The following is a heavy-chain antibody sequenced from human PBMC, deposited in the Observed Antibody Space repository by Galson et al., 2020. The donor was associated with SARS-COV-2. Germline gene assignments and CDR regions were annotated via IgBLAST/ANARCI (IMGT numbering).Heavy chain of an antibody. V-gene: IGHV3-23*01. CDR1: GFTFSGYA. D-gene: IGHD3-22*01. J-gene: IGHJ3*02. CDR3: AKGRGSSFYYDSSGYSDAFDM. Sequence: SLRLSCAASGFTFSGYAMSWVRQAPGKGLEWVSGISGSGESTYYADSVKGRFTVSRDNSKNTLYLQMNSLRAEDTAVYYCAKGRGSSFYYDSSGYSDAFDMWGLGTMVTVSS. CDR2: ISGSGEST.